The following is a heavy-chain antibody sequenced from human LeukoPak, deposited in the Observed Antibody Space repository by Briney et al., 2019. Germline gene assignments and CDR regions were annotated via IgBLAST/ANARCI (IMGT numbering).Heavy chain of an antibody. D-gene: IGHD3-3*01. CDR3: AREYDLWHEQGNWFDT. Sequence: PGGSLRLSCTTSGFSFNTYSMSWVRQAPGKGLEWVSAINDDTPYYTDSVKGRFTVSRDNSRDTLYLHLNSLGAEDTAIYYCAREYDLWHEQGNWFDTWGQGVLVTVSS. CDR2: INDDTP. J-gene: IGHJ5*02. V-gene: IGHV3-23*01. CDR1: GFSFNTYS.